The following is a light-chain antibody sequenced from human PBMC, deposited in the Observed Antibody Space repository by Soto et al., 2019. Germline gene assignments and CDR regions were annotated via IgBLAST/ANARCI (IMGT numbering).Light chain of an antibody. J-gene: IGKJ1*01. CDR3: QKYNMAPPT. Sequence: DIQMTQSPSSLSASVGDRVTITCRASQGISNYLAWYQQKPGQVPKLLIYAASTLQSGVPSRFSGSGSGTDFTLTISSLPPEYVATYYCQKYNMAPPTFGQGTKVEIK. V-gene: IGKV1-27*01. CDR1: QGISNY. CDR2: AAS.